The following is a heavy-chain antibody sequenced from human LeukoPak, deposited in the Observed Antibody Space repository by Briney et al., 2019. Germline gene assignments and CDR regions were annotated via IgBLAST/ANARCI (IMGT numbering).Heavy chain of an antibody. Sequence: ASVKVSCKASGGTFSGYAISWVRQAPGQGLEWMGGIIPIFGTANYAQKFQGRVTITTDESTSTAYMELSSLRSEDTAVYYCAREERYCSSTSCHSPFDYWGQGTLVTVSS. D-gene: IGHD2-2*01. CDR3: AREERYCSSTSCHSPFDY. J-gene: IGHJ4*02. V-gene: IGHV1-69*05. CDR2: IIPIFGTA. CDR1: GGTFSGYA.